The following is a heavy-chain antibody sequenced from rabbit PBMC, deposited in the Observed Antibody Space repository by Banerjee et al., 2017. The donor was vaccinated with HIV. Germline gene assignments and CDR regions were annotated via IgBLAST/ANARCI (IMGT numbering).Heavy chain of an antibody. J-gene: IGHJ2*01. CDR2: IYTDAGNT. Sequence: QSLEESGGDLVKPGASLTLTCKASGLDFSSSYWICWVRQAPGKGLEWIGCIYTDAGNTYYASWAKGRFTISKTSSTTVTLQMTSLTVADTATYFCARQNYYTYGYAGYALDAFDPRGPGTLVTVS. D-gene: IGHD6-1*01. V-gene: IGHV1S40*01. CDR1: GLDFSSSYW. CDR3: ARQNYYTYGYAGYALDAFDP.